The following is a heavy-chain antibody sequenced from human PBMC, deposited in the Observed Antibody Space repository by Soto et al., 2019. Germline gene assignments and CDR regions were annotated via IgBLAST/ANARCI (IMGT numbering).Heavy chain of an antibody. V-gene: IGHV4-30-2*01. CDR2: IYHTGTT. CDR1: GGSISSGGYS. D-gene: IGHD4-17*01. Sequence: SETLSLTCAVSGGSISSGGYSWSWIRQPPGKGLEWIGYIYHTGTTYYNPSLKSQVTISVDRSRNQFSLKLSSVTAADTAVYYCARAHYGDYGYGMDVWGQGTTVTV. CDR3: ARAHYGDYGYGMDV. J-gene: IGHJ6*02.